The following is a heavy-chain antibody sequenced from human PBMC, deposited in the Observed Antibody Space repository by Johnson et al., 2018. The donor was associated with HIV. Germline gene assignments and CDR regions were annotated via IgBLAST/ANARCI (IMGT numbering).Heavy chain of an antibody. Sequence: VQLVESGGGVVQPGRSLRLSCAASGFTFSSYGMTWVRQAPGKGLEWVSLIYSGGSTYYADSVKGRFTISRDNSKNTLYLQMNSLRADDTAVYYCASRQYFSSFDIWGQGTMVTVSS. J-gene: IGHJ3*02. D-gene: IGHD3-3*01. CDR1: GFTFSSYG. CDR2: IYSGGST. CDR3: ASRQYFSSFDI. V-gene: IGHV3-66*01.